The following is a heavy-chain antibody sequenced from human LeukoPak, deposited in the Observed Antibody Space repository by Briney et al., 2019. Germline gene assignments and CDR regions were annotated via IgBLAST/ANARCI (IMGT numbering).Heavy chain of an antibody. V-gene: IGHV3-66*01. D-gene: IGHD3-16*02. J-gene: IGHJ3*01. CDR2: IYSGGST. CDR3: ARDIELST. Sequence: PGGSPRLSCAASGFTVSSNYMSGVRQAPGKGLEWVSVIYSGGSTYYADSVKGRFTISRDNSKNTLYLQMNSLRVEDTAIYYCARDIELSTWGLGTLVTVSS. CDR1: GFTVSSNY.